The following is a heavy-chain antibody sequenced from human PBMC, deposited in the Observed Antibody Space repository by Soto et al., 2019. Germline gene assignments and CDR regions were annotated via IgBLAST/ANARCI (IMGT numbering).Heavy chain of an antibody. J-gene: IGHJ6*02. D-gene: IGHD3-16*01. CDR1: GFTFDDYT. CDR3: AKALGRGVRAYYYYGMDV. Sequence: LRLSFAASGFTFDDYTMHWVRQAPGKGLEWVSLISWDGGSTYYADSVKGRFTISRDNSKNSLYLQMNSLRTEDTALYYCAKALGRGVRAYYYYGMDVWGQGTTVTVSS. CDR2: ISWDGGST. V-gene: IGHV3-43*01.